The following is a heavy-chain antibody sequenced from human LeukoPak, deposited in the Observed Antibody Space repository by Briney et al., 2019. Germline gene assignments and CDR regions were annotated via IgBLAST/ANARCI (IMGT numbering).Heavy chain of an antibody. Sequence: PSETLFLTCTVSGGSISSYYWSWIRQPPGKGLEWIGYIYYSGSTNYNPSLKSRVTISVDTSKNQFSLKLSSVTAADTAVYYCARRATYYYDSSGYLRQGNWFDPWGQGTLVTVSS. J-gene: IGHJ5*02. D-gene: IGHD3-22*01. CDR3: ARRATYYYDSSGYLRQGNWFDP. CDR1: GGSISSYY. V-gene: IGHV4-59*08. CDR2: IYYSGST.